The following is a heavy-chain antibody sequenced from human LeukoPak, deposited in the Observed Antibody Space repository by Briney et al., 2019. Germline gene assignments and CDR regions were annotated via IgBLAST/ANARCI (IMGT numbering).Heavy chain of an antibody. CDR1: GFTFSSYA. Sequence: PGGSLRLSCAASGFTFSSYAMSWVRQAPGKGLEWGSAISGSGGSTYYADSVKGRFTISRDNSKNTLYLQMNSLRAEDTAVYYCAKLSGRGYSYGYLGYWGQGPLVTVSS. J-gene: IGHJ4*02. CDR3: AKLSGRGYSYGYLGY. V-gene: IGHV3-23*01. CDR2: ISGSGGST. D-gene: IGHD5-18*01.